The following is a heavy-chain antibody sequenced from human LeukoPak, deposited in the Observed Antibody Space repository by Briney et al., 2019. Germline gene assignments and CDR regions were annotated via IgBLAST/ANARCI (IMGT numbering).Heavy chain of an antibody. CDR3: VRRIGTSYFDY. CDR1: GYSISSGYY. CDR2: IYHSGNT. D-gene: IGHD1-1*01. Sequence: SETLSLTCTVSGYSISSGYYWGWIRQPPGNGLEWIGSIYHSGNTFYNASLKSRVTISVDTSKNQFSLKLSSVTAADTAVYYCVRRIGTSYFDYWGQGTLVTVSS. J-gene: IGHJ4*02. V-gene: IGHV4-38-2*02.